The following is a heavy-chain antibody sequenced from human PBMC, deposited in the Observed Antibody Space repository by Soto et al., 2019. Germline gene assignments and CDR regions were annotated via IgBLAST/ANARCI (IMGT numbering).Heavy chain of an antibody. J-gene: IGHJ5*02. CDR2: IYYSGST. CDR1: GGSISSGDYY. Sequence: QVQLQESGPGLVKPSQTLSLTCTVSGGSISSGDYYWSWIRQHPGKGLEWIGYIYYSGSTYYNPSINRRLXISVDTSKNQFSLKLSSVTAADTAVYYCARWWSGSRQGFDPWGQGTLVTVSS. D-gene: IGHD3-3*01. V-gene: IGHV4-31*03. CDR3: ARWWSGSRQGFDP.